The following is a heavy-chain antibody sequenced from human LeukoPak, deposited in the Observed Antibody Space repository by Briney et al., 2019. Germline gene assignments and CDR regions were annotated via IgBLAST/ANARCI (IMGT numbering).Heavy chain of an antibody. CDR2: IYYSGST. D-gene: IGHD2-15*01. J-gene: IGHJ4*02. CDR3: ASTEVGYCSGGSCYSINFDY. CDR1: GGSVSSGSYY. V-gene: IGHV4-61*01. Sequence: SETPSLTCTVSGGSVSSGSYYWSWIRQPPGKGLEWIGYIYYSGSTNYNPSLKSRVTISVDTSKNQFSLKLSSVTAADTAVYYCASTEVGYCSGGSCYSINFDYWGQGTLVTVSS.